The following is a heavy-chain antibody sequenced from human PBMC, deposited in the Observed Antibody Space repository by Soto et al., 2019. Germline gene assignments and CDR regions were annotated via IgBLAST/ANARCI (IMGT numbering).Heavy chain of an antibody. CDR1: GFTFSRYA. D-gene: IGHD4-17*01. J-gene: IGHJ4*02. V-gene: IGHV3-23*01. CDR3: AKEPSGYGDSNSIDY. CDR2: ISGSGGST. Sequence: SLRLSCAASGFTFSRYAMSWVRQAPGKGLERVSAISGSGGSTYYADSVKGRFTISRDNSKNTLYLQMNSLRAEDTAVYYCAKEPSGYGDSNSIDYWGQGTLVTVSS.